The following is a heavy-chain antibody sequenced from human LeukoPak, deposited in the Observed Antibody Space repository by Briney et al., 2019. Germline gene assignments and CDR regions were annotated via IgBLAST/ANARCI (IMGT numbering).Heavy chain of an antibody. Sequence: NPSETLSLTCAVYGGSFSGYYWSWIRQPPGKGLEWIGEISHSGSTNYNPSLKSRVTISVDTSKNQFSLKLSSVTAADTAVYYCARGRYFDYWGQGTLVTVSS. CDR1: GGSFSGYY. CDR2: ISHSGST. J-gene: IGHJ4*02. V-gene: IGHV4-34*01. CDR3: ARGRYFDY.